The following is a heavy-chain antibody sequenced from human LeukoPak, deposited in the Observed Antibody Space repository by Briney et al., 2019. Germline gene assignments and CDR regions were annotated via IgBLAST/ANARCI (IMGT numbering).Heavy chain of an antibody. V-gene: IGHV3-48*03. Sequence: PGGSLRLSCAASGFTFSSYEMNWVRQAPGKGLEWVSYISSSGSTIYYADSVKGRFTISRDNAKNSLYLQMNSLRAEDTAVYYCARDKQATYYYYGMDVWGKATTVTVSS. J-gene: IGHJ6*04. CDR3: ARDKQATYYYYGMDV. CDR2: ISSSGSTI. CDR1: GFTFSSYE. D-gene: IGHD6-13*01.